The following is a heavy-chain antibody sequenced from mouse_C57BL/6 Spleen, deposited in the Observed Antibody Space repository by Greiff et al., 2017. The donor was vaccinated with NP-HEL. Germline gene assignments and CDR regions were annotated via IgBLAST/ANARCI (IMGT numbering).Heavy chain of an antibody. D-gene: IGHD2-3*01. CDR1: GFHIKNTY. Sequence: VQLQQSVAELVRPGASLKLSCTASGFHIKNTYMHWVKQRPEQGLEWIGRIDPANGNTKYAPKFQGKATITADTSSNTAYLQLRSLTSEDTAIYCNAGSSFSFDYWGKGTSLTVSS. CDR2: IDPANGNT. CDR3: AGSSFSFDY. V-gene: IGHV14-3*01. J-gene: IGHJ2*02.